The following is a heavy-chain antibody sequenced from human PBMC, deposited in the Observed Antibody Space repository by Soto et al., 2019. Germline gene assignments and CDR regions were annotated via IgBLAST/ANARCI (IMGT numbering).Heavy chain of an antibody. CDR3: AKQYYVDSPGYYSRDAFDV. CDR1: GFTFNSYA. V-gene: IGHV3-23*01. J-gene: IGHJ3*01. CDR2: ISGSGGSR. D-gene: IGHD3-22*01. Sequence: EVQLLESGGGMVEPGGSLRLSCAASGFTFNSYAMTWVRQAPGRGLEWVSGISGSGGSRFYADSVKGRFTISRENSRNTLYLQMNSLRAEDTAVYYCAKQYYVDSPGYYSRDAFDVWGQGTAVTVSS.